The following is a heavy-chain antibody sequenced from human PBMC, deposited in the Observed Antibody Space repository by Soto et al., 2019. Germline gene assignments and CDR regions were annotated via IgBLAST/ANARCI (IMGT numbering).Heavy chain of an antibody. D-gene: IGHD5-18*01. J-gene: IGHJ6*02. V-gene: IGHV1-69*12. CDR3: ARSGYRYGYDYYYYGMDV. Sequence: QVQLVQSGAEVKKPGSSVKVSCKASGGSLISYAITWVRQAPGQGLEWMGGIIPIFRTSNYAQKFQGRVTITADESTSTAYMELSSLRSDDTAVYYCARSGYRYGYDYYYYGMDVWGQGTTIIVS. CDR2: IIPIFRTS. CDR1: GGSLISYA.